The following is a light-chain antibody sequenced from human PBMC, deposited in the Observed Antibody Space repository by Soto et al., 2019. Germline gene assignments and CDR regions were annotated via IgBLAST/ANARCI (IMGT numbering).Light chain of an antibody. CDR3: MQASQLPLT. V-gene: IGKV2-24*01. Sequence: IVLTQSPLASPATLGQPASISCRSSQTLVRSDGNTYSSGLQQRPGQPPRLLIDKISNRFSGVPDRFSGSGAGTDFTLKISRVEAEDVGVYYCMQASQLPLTFGAGTKVEIK. CDR2: KIS. J-gene: IGKJ4*02. CDR1: QTLVRSDGNTY.